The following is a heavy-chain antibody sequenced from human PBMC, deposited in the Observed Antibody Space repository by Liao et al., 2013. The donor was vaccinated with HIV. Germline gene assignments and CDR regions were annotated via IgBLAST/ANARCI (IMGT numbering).Heavy chain of an antibody. V-gene: IGHV4-39*07. CDR1: GGSISSSSYY. CDR2: IYSSGST. D-gene: IGHD3-10*01. J-gene: IGHJ3*01. CDR3: ARARGRTMGPGEGDDAFAV. Sequence: QVQLQESGPGLVKPSETLSLTCSVSGGSISSSSYYWAWIRQSPGKGLEWLGSIYSSGSTYYKSSLESRVTISLDTSKDQFSLKLHSVTAADTAVYYCARARGRTMGPGEGDDAFAVWGQGQWSPSLQ.